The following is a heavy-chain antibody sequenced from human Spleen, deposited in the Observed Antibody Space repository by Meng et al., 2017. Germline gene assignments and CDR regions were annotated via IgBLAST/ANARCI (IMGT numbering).Heavy chain of an antibody. V-gene: IGHV3-21*01. Sequence: GESLKISCAASGFTFSSYSMNWVRQAPGKGLEWVSSISSSGSYIFYADSVKGRFTISRDNAKNSLYLQMNSLRAEDTAVYYCAREASPVYYYGSGTFDYWGQGTLVTVSS. CDR2: ISSSGSYI. J-gene: IGHJ4*02. D-gene: IGHD3-10*01. CDR3: AREASPVYYYGSGTFDY. CDR1: GFTFSSYS.